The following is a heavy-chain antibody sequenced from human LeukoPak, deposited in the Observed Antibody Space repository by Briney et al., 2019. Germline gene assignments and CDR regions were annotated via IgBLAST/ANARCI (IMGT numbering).Heavy chain of an antibody. Sequence: PSETLSLTCAVSGYSISSGYYWGWIRQPPGKGLKWIGSFYHSGSTYYNPSPKRRVTISVDTSKNQFSLKLSSVTAADAAVYYCAGTYCSGGSCYSELYYYYGMDVWGKGTTVTVSS. CDR2: FYHSGST. V-gene: IGHV4-38-2*01. D-gene: IGHD2-15*01. CDR3: AGTYCSGGSCYSELYYYYGMDV. CDR1: GYSISSGYY. J-gene: IGHJ6*04.